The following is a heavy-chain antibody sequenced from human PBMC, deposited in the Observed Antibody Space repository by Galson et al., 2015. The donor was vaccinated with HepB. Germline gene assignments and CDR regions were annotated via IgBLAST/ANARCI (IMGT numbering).Heavy chain of an antibody. CDR2: ITGSSTTI. V-gene: IGHV3-48*01. D-gene: IGHD2-2*01. CDR3: ARTSGTRLGAAEYFQH. Sequence: SLRLSCAASGFSFSSYSMNWVRQAPGKGLEWLSYITGSSTTIYYADSVKGRFTVSRDSAKNSLFLRMHSLRPDDTAVYYCARTSGTRLGAAEYFQHWGLGTLVIVSS. CDR1: GFSFSSYS. J-gene: IGHJ1*01.